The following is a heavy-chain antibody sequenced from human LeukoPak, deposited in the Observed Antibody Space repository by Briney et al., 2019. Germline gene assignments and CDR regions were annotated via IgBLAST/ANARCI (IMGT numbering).Heavy chain of an antibody. J-gene: IGHJ4*02. Sequence: PGGSLRLSCAASGFTLSDYAMHWVRQAPGKGLEYVSAISSNGGSTYYANSVKGRFTISRDNSKNTLYLQMGSLRTEDMAVYYCARGRGSYETLDYWGQGTLVTVSS. CDR3: ARGRGSYETLDY. CDR1: GFTLSDYA. CDR2: ISSNGGST. D-gene: IGHD1-26*01. V-gene: IGHV3-64*01.